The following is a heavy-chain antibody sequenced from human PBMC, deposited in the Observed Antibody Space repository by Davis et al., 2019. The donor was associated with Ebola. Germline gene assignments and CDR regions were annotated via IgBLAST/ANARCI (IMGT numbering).Heavy chain of an antibody. CDR2: IYHSGST. J-gene: IGHJ4*02. CDR1: GGSFSGYY. D-gene: IGHD2-15*01. CDR3: ATGWYCSGGSCLDY. Sequence: SETLSLTCAVYGGSFSGYYWSWIRQPPGKGLEWIGEIYHSGSTNYNPSLKSRDTISVDKSKNQFSLKLSSVTAADTAVYYCATGWYCSGGSCLDYWGQGILVTVSS. V-gene: IGHV4-34*01.